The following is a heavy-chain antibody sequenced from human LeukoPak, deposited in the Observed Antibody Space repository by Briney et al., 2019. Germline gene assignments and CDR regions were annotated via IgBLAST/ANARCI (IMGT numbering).Heavy chain of an antibody. CDR2: IYTSGGT. CDR3: ARDRNDYIWGSYYMDV. J-gene: IGHJ6*03. CDR1: GGSISSYY. Sequence: SETLSLTCTVSGGSISSYYWSWIRQPAGKGLEWIGRIYTSGGTNYNPSLKSRVTMSVDTSKNQFSLKLSSVTAADTAVYYCARDRNDYIWGSYYMDVWGKGTTVTVSS. D-gene: IGHD3-16*01. V-gene: IGHV4-4*07.